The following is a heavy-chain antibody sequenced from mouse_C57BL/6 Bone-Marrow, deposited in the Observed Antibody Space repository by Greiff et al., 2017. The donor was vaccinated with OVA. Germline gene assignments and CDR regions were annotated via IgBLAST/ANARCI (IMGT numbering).Heavy chain of an antibody. V-gene: IGHV1-43*01. CDR3: ARHSNYWYFDV. CDR2: INPSTGGT. CDR1: GYSFTGYY. J-gene: IGHJ1*03. D-gene: IGHD2-5*01. Sequence: VQLQQSGPELVKPGASVKISCKASGYSFTGYYMHWVKQSSEKSLEWIGEINPSTGGTSYNQKFKGKAPLTVAKSSSTAYMQLKSLTSEDSAVYYCARHSNYWYFDVWGTGTTVTVSS.